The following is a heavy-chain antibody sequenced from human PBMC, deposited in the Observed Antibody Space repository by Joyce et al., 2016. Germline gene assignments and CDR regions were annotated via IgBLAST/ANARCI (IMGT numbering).Heavy chain of an antibody. Sequence: EVQLVQSGAEVQKPGESLKISCKSSGFSVNGYWIAWVRQMPGKGLEWMGNIYPGDSRTRYSPSFQCQVTISADKSINTAYLHWSSLKASDTAIYYCARVISHSHFDTWGQGTLVTVSS. CDR1: GFSVNGYW. CDR2: IYPGDSRT. D-gene: IGHD2-21*01. V-gene: IGHV5-51*01. J-gene: IGHJ4*02. CDR3: ARVISHSHFDT.